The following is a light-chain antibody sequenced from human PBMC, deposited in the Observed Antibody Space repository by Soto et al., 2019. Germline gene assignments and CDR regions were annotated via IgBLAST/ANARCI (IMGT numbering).Light chain of an antibody. Sequence: NFMLTQPHSVLESPGKTVTISCTRSSGSIASNYVQWYQQRPGSAPTTVIYEDNQRPSGVPDRFSGSIDSSSNSASLTISGLKTEDEADYYCQSYDSSNPYVVFGGGTKLTVL. CDR1: SGSIASNY. CDR2: EDN. V-gene: IGLV6-57*04. J-gene: IGLJ2*01. CDR3: QSYDSSNPYVV.